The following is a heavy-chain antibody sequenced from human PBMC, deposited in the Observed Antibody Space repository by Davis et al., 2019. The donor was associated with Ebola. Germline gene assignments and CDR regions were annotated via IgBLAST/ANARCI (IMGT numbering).Heavy chain of an antibody. J-gene: IGHJ4*02. Sequence: GGSLRLSCAASGFTFSSYGMHWVRQAPGKGLEWVAVISYDGSDKYYADSVKGRFTVSRDNSKNTLYLQMYILRPEDAAMYYCAKDGGQWLVKGLDYWGQGALVTVSS. CDR1: GFTFSSYG. D-gene: IGHD6-19*01. CDR3: AKDGGQWLVKGLDY. CDR2: ISYDGSDK. V-gene: IGHV3-30*18.